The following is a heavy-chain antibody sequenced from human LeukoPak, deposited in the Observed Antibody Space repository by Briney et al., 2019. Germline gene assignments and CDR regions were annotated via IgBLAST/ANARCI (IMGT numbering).Heavy chain of an antibody. Sequence: GGSLRLSCAASGFTFSSYSMNWVRQAPGKGLEWVSYISSSSSTIYYADSVKGRFTISRDNAKNSLYLQMNSLRAEDTGVYYCARYSSGALKYFDYWGQGTLVTVSS. D-gene: IGHD3-22*01. V-gene: IGHV3-48*04. CDR2: ISSSSSTI. J-gene: IGHJ4*02. CDR1: GFTFSSYS. CDR3: ARYSSGALKYFDY.